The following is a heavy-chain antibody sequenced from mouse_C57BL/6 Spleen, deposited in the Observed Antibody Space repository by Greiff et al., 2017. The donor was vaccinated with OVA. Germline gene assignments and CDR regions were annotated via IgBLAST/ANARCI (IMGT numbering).Heavy chain of an antibody. CDR1: GYTFTSYW. CDR2: IYPSDSET. CDR3: ARGDYSNYDGFAY. D-gene: IGHD2-5*01. V-gene: IGHV1-61*01. J-gene: IGHJ3*01. Sequence: QVQLQQPGAELVRPGSSVKLSCKASGYTFTSYWMDWVKQRPGQGLEWIGNIYPSDSETHYNQKFKDKATLTVDKSSSTAYMQLSSLTSEDSAVYYGARGDYSNYDGFAYWGQGTLVTVSA.